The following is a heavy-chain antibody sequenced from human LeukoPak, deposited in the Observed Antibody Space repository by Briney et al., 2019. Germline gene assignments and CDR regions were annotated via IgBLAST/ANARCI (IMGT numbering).Heavy chain of an antibody. J-gene: IGHJ4*02. CDR1: GGSFSGYY. D-gene: IGHD4-17*01. CDR3: ARTVYGGNSRSFDY. CDR2: INHSGST. Sequence: SETLSLTCAVYGGSFSGYYWSWIRQPPGKGLEWIGEINHSGSTNYNPSLKSRVTMSVDTSKNQFSLKLSSVTAADTAVYYCARTVYGGNSRSFDYWGQGTLVTVSS. V-gene: IGHV4-34*01.